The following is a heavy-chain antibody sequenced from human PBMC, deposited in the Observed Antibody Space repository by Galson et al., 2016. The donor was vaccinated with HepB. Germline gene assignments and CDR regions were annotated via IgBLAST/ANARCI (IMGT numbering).Heavy chain of an antibody. V-gene: IGHV3-30*18. Sequence: SLRLSCAASGFIFSNYGMHWARQTPGKGLEWVAAISYDGSDKYYADSVKGRFTISRDNSKNTLHLQMNSLRAEDTSVYYCAKLPASQLEWVLYTGDSDCWGQGTLVTVSS. CDR1: GFIFSNYG. CDR2: ISYDGSDK. CDR3: AKLPASQLEWVLYTGDSDC. D-gene: IGHD3-3*01. J-gene: IGHJ4*02.